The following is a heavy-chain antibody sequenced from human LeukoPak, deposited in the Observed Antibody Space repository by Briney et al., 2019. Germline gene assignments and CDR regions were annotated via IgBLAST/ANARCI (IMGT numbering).Heavy chain of an antibody. J-gene: IGHJ5*02. V-gene: IGHV1-2*02. CDR2: INPNSGGT. CDR3: ARDLYWGYSGYDH. Sequence: ASVKVSCKASGYTFTGYYMHWVRQAPGQGLEWMGWINPNSGGTNYAQKFQGRVTMTRDTSISTAYMELSRLRSDDTAVYYCARDLYWGYSGYDHWGQGTLVTVSS. D-gene: IGHD5-12*01. CDR1: GYTFTGYY.